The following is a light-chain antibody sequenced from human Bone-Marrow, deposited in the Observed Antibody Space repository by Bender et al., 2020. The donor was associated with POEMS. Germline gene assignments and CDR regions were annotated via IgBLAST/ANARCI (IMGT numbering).Light chain of an antibody. CDR2: SNN. CDR1: SSNFGNNA. Sequence: QSVLTQPPSASGTPGQSVTISCSGTSSNFGNNAANWYQHVPGTAPKLLIYSNNQRPSGVPDRFSASPSGTSASLAISGLHSDDEADYYCSSWDDSLNGWVFGRGTKLTVL. CDR3: SSWDDSLNGWV. J-gene: IGLJ3*02. V-gene: IGLV1-44*01.